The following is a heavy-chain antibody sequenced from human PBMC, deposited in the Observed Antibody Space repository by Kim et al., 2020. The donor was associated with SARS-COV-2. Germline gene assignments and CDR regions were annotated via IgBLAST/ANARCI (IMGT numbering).Heavy chain of an antibody. D-gene: IGHD3-22*01. CDR3: ARGYYDSSGYFPFDY. J-gene: IGHJ4*02. Sequence: SQKVQGRVTITRDTSASTAYMELSSLRSEDTAVYYCARGYYDSSGYFPFDYWGQGTLVTVSS. V-gene: IGHV1-3*01.